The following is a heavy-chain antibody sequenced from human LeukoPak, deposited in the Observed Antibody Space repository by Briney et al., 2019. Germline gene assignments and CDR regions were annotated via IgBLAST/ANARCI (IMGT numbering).Heavy chain of an antibody. CDR3: ARNYGDTAGYWFDP. J-gene: IGHJ5*02. V-gene: IGHV4-59*01. Sequence: CIRRLIKKKLEWIGYIYYSGSTNYNPSLKSRVTISVDTSKNQFSLKLSSVTAADTAVYYCARNYGDTAGYWFDPWGQGTLVTVSS. CDR2: IYYSGST. D-gene: IGHD4-17*01.